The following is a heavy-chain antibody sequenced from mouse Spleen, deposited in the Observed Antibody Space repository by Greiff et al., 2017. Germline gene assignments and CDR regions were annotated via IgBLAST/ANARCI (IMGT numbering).Heavy chain of an antibody. CDR2: ISNLAYSI. CDR1: GFTFSDYG. CDR3: ARRDGKAMDY. V-gene: IGHV5-15*04. Sequence: EVQVVESGGGLVKPGGSLKLSCAASGFTFSDYGMAWVRQAPGKGPEWVAFISNLAYSIYYADTVTGRFTISRENAKNTLYLEMSSLRSEDTAMYYCARRDGKAMDYWGQGTSVTVSS. J-gene: IGHJ4*01. D-gene: IGHD2-1*01.